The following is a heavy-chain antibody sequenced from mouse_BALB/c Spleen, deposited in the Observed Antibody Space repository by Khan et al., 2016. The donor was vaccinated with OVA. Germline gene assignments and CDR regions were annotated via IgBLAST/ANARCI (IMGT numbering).Heavy chain of an antibody. CDR2: IGPGSDNT. CDR1: GYTFTSYW. CDR3: ARSNYYGSSLYAMDY. D-gene: IGHD1-1*01. Sequence: DLVKPGASVKLYCKASGYTFTSYWINWIKQRPGQGLEWVGHIGPGSDNTYYNEIFKGKATLTVDTSSSTAYIQLSSLSSEDSAVYFCARSNYYGSSLYAMDYWGQGTSVTVSS. J-gene: IGHJ4*01. V-gene: IGHV1S41*01.